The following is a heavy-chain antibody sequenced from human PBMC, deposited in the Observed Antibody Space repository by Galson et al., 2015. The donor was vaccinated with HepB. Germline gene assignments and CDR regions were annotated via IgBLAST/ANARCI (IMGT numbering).Heavy chain of an antibody. V-gene: IGHV3-49*03. J-gene: IGHJ6*02. CDR3: HCGGASRYYYGMDV. D-gene: IGHD2-21*01. Sequence: SLRLSCAASGFTFGDYAMSWFRQAPGKGLEWVGFIRSKAYGGTTEYAASVKGRFTISRDDSKSIAYLQMNSLKTEDTAVYYCHCGGASRYYYGMDVWGQGTTVTVSS. CDR2: IRSKAYGGTT. CDR1: GFTFGDYA.